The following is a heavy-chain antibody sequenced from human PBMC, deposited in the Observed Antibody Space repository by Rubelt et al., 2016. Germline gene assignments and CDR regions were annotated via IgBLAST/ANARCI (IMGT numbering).Heavy chain of an antibody. D-gene: IGHD4-23*01. CDR1: GGSFSGYY. Sequence: QVQLQQWGAGLLKPSETLSLTCAVYGGSFSGYYWSWIRQPPGKGLEWIGEINHSGSTNYNPSLKSRVIISVDTSKNQFSLKLSAGTAADTAVDYCAGDPTPTVVTPARSILFDYWGQGTLVTVSS. J-gene: IGHJ4*02. CDR3: AGDPTPTVVTPARSILFDY. CDR2: INHSGST. V-gene: IGHV4-34*01.